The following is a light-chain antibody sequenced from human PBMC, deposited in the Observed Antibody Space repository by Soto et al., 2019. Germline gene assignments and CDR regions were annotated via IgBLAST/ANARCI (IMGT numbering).Light chain of an antibody. CDR1: KTDIGVYDF. J-gene: IGLJ1*01. Sequence: QSVLTQPPSATESPGQSVTISCTGTKTDIGVYDFVSWYQHHPGKAPRLIIYEVVQRPSGGPDRFSGSKSGNTASLTVSGLQAADEADYFCKSYAGSNTYVFGSGSKVTGL. V-gene: IGLV2-8*01. CDR3: KSYAGSNTYV. CDR2: EVV.